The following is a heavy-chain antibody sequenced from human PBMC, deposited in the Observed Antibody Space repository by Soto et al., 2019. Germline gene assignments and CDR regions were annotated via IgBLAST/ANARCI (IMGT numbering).Heavy chain of an antibody. Sequence: QVQLVQSGAEVMNPGSSVKVSCKASGGTFSSYAISWVRQAPGQGLEWMGGIIPISGTTNYAQKFRDRVTITADESTSTAYMELSSLRSDDTAVYYCAREGTTLIATTASDYWGQGTLVTVSS. CDR3: AREGTTLIATTASDY. CDR1: GGTFSSYA. J-gene: IGHJ4*02. V-gene: IGHV1-69*01. CDR2: IIPISGTT. D-gene: IGHD3-22*01.